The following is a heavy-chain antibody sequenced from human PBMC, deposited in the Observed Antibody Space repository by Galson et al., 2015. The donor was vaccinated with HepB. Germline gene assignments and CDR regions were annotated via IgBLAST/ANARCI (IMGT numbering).Heavy chain of an antibody. V-gene: IGHV1-3*01. D-gene: IGHD6-19*01. CDR3: ARGVSGWYWYFDL. Sequence: SVKVSCKASGYTFTSYAMHWVRQAPGQRLEWMGWINAGNGNTKYSQKFQGRVTITRDTSASTAYMELSSLRSEDTAVYYCARGVSGWYWYFDLWGRGTLVTVSS. J-gene: IGHJ2*01. CDR2: INAGNGNT. CDR1: GYTFTSYA.